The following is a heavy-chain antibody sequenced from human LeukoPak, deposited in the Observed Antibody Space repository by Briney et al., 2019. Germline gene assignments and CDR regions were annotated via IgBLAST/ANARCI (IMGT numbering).Heavy chain of an antibody. Sequence: QPGGSLRLSCAAFGFSFSTYAMTWVRQAPGKGLEWVSVIYSGGSTYYADSVKGRFTISRDNSKNTLYLQMNSLRAEDTAVYYCARECDYWGQGTLVTVSS. CDR3: ARECDY. CDR1: GFSFSTYA. J-gene: IGHJ4*02. V-gene: IGHV3-66*01. CDR2: IYSGGST.